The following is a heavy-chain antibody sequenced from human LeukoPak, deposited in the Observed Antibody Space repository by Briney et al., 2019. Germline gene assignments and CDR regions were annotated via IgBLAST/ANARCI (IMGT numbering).Heavy chain of an antibody. CDR3: ARAKGSSGYYFEVGYFDY. CDR1: GFTFDDYG. CDR2: INWNGGST. V-gene: IGHV3-20*04. Sequence: AGGSLRLSCAASGFTFDDYGMSWVRQAPGKGLEWVSGINWNGGSTGYADSVKGGYTTSRDKAKNSLYLQMNSLRTEDTALYYCARAKGSSGYYFEVGYFDYWGQGTLVTVSS. D-gene: IGHD3-22*01. J-gene: IGHJ4*02.